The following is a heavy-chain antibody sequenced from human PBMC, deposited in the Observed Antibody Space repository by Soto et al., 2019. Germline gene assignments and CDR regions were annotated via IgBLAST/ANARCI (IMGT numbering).Heavy chain of an antibody. Sequence: EVQLLDSGGGLVQPGGSLRLYCAASGFTFSTYAMSWVRQAPGKGLAWVSTISDSHSTYYANSVKGRFTIYRDNSRNTLYLQMNSLRVEDTAVYYCAKGGEGSCSKNSCFYFSDSWAQGTLVTVSS. J-gene: IGHJ4*02. CDR3: AKGGEGSCSKNSCFYFSDS. CDR2: ISDSHST. V-gene: IGHV3-23*01. D-gene: IGHD2-2*01. CDR1: GFTFSTYA.